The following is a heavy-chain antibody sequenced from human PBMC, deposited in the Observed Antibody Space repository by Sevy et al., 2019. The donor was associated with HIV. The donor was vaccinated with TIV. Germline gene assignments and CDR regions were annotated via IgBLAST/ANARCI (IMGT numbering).Heavy chain of an antibody. J-gene: IGHJ4*02. Sequence: GGSLRLSCVASGFTFSTYGMHWVRQAPGKGLEWVAVIWYDGSNKEYVDSVKGRFTISRDNSKDTLYLQMNSLRAEDTAVYYCARDLRPGKVVVAATFYFDYWGQGTLVTVSS. CDR2: IWYDGSNK. CDR1: GFTFSTYG. V-gene: IGHV3-33*01. CDR3: ARDLRPGKVVVAATFYFDY. D-gene: IGHD2-15*01.